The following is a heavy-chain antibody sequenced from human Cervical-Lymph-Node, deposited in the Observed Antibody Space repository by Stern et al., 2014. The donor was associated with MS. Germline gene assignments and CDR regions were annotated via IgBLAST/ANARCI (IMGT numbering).Heavy chain of an antibody. D-gene: IGHD6-6*01. V-gene: IGHV1-69*01. Sequence: QMQLVQSGAEVKKPGSSVKVSCKASGGTFSSYGFSWVRQAPGQGLEWMGGIIPILGTANHAQKFQGGVTITADESTSTAYMELSSLRSEDTAVYYCARDLQYSSSWGMDVWGQGTTVTVSS. J-gene: IGHJ6*02. CDR1: GGTFSSYG. CDR2: IIPILGTA. CDR3: ARDLQYSSSWGMDV.